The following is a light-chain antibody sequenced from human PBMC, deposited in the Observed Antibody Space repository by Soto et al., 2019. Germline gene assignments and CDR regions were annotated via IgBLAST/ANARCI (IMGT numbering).Light chain of an antibody. J-gene: IGLJ3*02. CDR2: AVS. CDR1: SSDVGAYNY. V-gene: IGLV2-14*01. Sequence: QSALTQPASVSGSPGQSVTISCTGTSSDVGAYNYVSWFQQHPGKAPKLLIYAVSNRPSGLSDRFSGSKSGNTASLTISGLQAEDEADYYCTSFTSSLTGVFGGGTKVTVL. CDR3: TSFTSSLTGV.